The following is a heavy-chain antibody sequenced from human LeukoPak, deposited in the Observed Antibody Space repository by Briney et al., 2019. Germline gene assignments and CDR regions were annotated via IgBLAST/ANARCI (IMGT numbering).Heavy chain of an antibody. J-gene: IGHJ4*02. CDR3: ARGNPGGEFY. Sequence: GGSLRLSCAASGFTFSSFTMSWVRRAPGKGLEWVSAISGSGTNTYYAASVKVRFTISRDNSKNTLYLQMNSLRAEDTAVYYCARGNPGGEFYWGQGTLVTVSS. D-gene: IGHD1-14*01. V-gene: IGHV3-23*01. CDR2: ISGSGTNT. CDR1: GFTFSSFT.